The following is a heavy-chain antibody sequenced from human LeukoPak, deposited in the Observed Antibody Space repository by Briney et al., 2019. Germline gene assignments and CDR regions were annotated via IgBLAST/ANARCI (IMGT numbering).Heavy chain of an antibody. CDR2: IYYSGST. J-gene: IGHJ4*02. V-gene: IGHV4-39*01. Sequence: SETLSLTCTVSGGSISSSSYYWGWIRQPPGKGPEWIGSIYYSGSTYYNPSLKSRVTISVDTSKNQFSLKLSSVTAADTAVYYCARLLSSSWYEGWNYFDYWGQGTLVTVSS. CDR3: ARLLSSSWYEGWNYFDY. D-gene: IGHD6-13*01. CDR1: GGSISSSSYY.